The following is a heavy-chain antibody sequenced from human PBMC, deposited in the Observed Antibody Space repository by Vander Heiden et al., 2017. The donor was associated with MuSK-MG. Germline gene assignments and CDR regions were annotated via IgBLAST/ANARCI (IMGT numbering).Heavy chain of an antibody. CDR1: GFTFSDYG. CDR2: IWYNGSNK. Sequence: QVQLVESGGGVVQPGRSLRLSWAASGFTFSDYGMHWVRQAPGKGLEWVAVIWYNGSNKYFADSVKGRFTISRDNSKNTLYLQMDSLRADDTAVYYCARDYVQGDYFDYWGQGTLVAVSS. CDR3: ARDYVQGDYFDY. J-gene: IGHJ4*02. D-gene: IGHD3-10*02. V-gene: IGHV3-33*01.